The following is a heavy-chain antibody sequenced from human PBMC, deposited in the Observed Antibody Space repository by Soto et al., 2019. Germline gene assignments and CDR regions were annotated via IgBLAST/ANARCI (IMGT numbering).Heavy chain of an antibody. J-gene: IGHJ4*02. CDR2: IYYRGTT. CDR3: ARGGGSPYHDHEFDY. D-gene: IGHD2-2*01. CDR1: GVSTSNHY. Sequence: QVQLQESGPGLVKPSETLSLTCSVSGVSTSNHYWTWIRKPPGQGPEWIGCIYYRGTTNYHASFNSRVTISVDTSKNQFSLKLTSVTTADTAVYYCARGGGSPYHDHEFDYWGQGILVTVSS. V-gene: IGHV4-59*11.